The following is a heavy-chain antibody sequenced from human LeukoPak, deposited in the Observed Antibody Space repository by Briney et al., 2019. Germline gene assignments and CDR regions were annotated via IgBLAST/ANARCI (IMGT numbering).Heavy chain of an antibody. D-gene: IGHD3-3*01. Sequence: ASLYASCKPSGYTLSMDYIHSVREAPGPGLEWMGMINTSDGATTSAQRCQGRVTMTRDVSITAVYIHQRSLRSEDTAVYFSATEERGGLSGNLGGLFASYYTYYYMDVWGRGTRVTVSS. CDR3: ATEERGGLSGNLGGLFASYYTYYYMDV. CDR2: INTSDGAT. V-gene: IGHV1-46*01. J-gene: IGHJ6*03. CDR1: GYTLSMDY.